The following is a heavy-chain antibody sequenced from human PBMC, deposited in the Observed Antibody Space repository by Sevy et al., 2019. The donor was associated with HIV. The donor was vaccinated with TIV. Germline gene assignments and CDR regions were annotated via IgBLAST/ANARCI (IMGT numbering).Heavy chain of an antibody. Sequence: GWSLRLSCEASGFTFSPYWMTWVRQAPGKGLEWVANIRPDGSDKYYVDSVKGRFTISRDNAKNSLYLQMNSLRADDXXXXXXARGVGLDRWGQGALVTVSS. CDR2: IRPDGSDK. CDR3: ARGVGLDR. CDR1: GFTFSPYW. J-gene: IGHJ5*02. V-gene: IGHV3-7*01. D-gene: IGHD1-26*01.